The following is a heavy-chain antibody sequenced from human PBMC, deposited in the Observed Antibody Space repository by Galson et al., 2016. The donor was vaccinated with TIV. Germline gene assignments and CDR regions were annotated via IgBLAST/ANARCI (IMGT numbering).Heavy chain of an antibody. CDR1: GGTFSSYV. J-gene: IGHJ6*02. V-gene: IGHV1-69*13. Sequence: SVKVSCKASGGTFSSYVIEWVRQAPGQGLEWMGEIIPMFGTANYAQKFQGRVTITADESTNTAYMELNSLRSGDTAVYYCASDRNTAFDTYHYYYGMDVWGQGTTVTVSS. CDR3: ASDRNTAFDTYHYYYGMDV. CDR2: IIPMFGTA. D-gene: IGHD5-18*01.